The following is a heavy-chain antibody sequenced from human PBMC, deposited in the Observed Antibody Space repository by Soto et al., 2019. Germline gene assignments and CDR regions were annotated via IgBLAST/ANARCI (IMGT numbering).Heavy chain of an antibody. D-gene: IGHD3-22*01. V-gene: IGHV3-7*01. CDR3: ARVSPYYDSSGYYGY. J-gene: IGHJ4*02. Sequence: GGSLRLSCAASGFTFSSYWMSWVRQAPGKGLEWVANIKQDGSEKYYVDSVKGRFTISRDNAKNSLYLQMNSLRAEDRAVYYCARVSPYYDSSGYYGYWGQGTLVTVSS. CDR2: IKQDGSEK. CDR1: GFTFSSYW.